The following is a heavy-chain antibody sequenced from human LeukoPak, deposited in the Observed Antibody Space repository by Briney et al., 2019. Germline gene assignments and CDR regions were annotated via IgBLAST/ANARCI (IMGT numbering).Heavy chain of an antibody. CDR2: IEFDGSLA. CDR3: VTGHYDSRMYFDL. CDR1: GLTFSTYW. J-gene: IGHJ2*01. Sequence: GGSLRLSCTASGLTFSTYWIHWVRQAPGKGLVWVSQIEFDGSLASYADSVKGRFTISRDNPKNTLYLQMNSLGIDDTAVYYCVTGHYDSRMYFDLWGRGTLVTVSS. V-gene: IGHV3-74*01. D-gene: IGHD3-16*01.